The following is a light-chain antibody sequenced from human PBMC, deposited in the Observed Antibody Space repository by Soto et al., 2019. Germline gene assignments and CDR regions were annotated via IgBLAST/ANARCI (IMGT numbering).Light chain of an antibody. Sequence: EIGMTQSAATLSVSAGERATLSWGASQSVSSNLAWYQQKPGQAPRLLIYGASTRATGIPARFSGSGYGTEFNLTISSLQSEDFAVYYCQQYNNWPRTFGQGTKVDIK. CDR2: GAS. CDR3: QQYNNWPRT. CDR1: QSVSSN. J-gene: IGKJ1*01. V-gene: IGKV3-15*01.